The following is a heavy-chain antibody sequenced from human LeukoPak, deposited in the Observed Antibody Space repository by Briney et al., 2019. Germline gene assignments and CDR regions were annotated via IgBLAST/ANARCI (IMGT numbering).Heavy chain of an antibody. CDR1: GFXFSSYW. CDR2: INGDGSST. CDR3: AAIIYSSGSNY. V-gene: IGHV3-74*01. J-gene: IGHJ4*02. Sequence: PGGSLRLSCAASGFXFSSYWIHWVRQAPGKGLVWVSRINGDGSSTTYADSVKGRFTISRDNAKNTVYLQMNSLRAEDTAVYYCAAIIYSSGSNYWGQGTLVTVSS. D-gene: IGHD3-22*01.